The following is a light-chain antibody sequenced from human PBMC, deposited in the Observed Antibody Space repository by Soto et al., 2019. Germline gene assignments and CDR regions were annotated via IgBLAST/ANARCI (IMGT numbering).Light chain of an antibody. J-gene: IGKJ1*01. Sequence: EIVMTQSPATLSGSPGDGATLSCRASHSIDSNLAWYQQKPGQTPRLLIYGASTRPTGIPARFSGSGSGTEFTLTISSLQPDDFATYCCQQYNSYSRTFGQGTKADI. V-gene: IGKV3D-15*01. CDR1: HSIDSN. CDR3: QQYNSYSRT. CDR2: GAS.